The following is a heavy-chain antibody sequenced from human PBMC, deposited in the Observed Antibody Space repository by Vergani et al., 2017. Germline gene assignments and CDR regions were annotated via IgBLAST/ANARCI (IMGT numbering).Heavy chain of an antibody. CDR2: ISSSGSNI. Sequence: EVQLVESGGGLVKPGGSLRLSCAASGFTFSSYSMNWVRQAPGKGLEWVSSISSSGSNIYYADSVKGRFTISRDNAKNSLYLRMNSLRAEDTAVYYCARLVVTGWYFALWGRGTLVTVSS. V-gene: IGHV3-21*01. CDR1: GFTFSSYS. D-gene: IGHD2-2*01. CDR3: ARLVVTGWYFAL. J-gene: IGHJ2*01.